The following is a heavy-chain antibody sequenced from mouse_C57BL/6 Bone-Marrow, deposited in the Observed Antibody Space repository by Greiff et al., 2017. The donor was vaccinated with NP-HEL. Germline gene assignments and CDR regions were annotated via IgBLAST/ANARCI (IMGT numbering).Heavy chain of an antibody. CDR2: IYPRSGNT. CDR1: GYTFTSYG. Sequence: VQLQQSGAELVRPGASVKLSCKASGYTFTSYGISWVKQRPGQGLEWIGEIYPRSGNTYYNEKFKGKATLTADKSSSTAYMELRSLTSEDSAVYFCAGRSFAYWGQGTLVTVSA. J-gene: IGHJ3*01. CDR3: AGRSFAY. V-gene: IGHV1-81*01.